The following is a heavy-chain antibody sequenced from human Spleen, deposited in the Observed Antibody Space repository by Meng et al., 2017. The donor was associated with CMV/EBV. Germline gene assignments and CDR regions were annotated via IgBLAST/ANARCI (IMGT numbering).Heavy chain of an antibody. V-gene: IGHV3-23*01. CDR3: AKEVDLWSGPMDV. CDR2: ITGSGGNS. CDR1: GIVFSSCA. D-gene: IGHD3-3*01. J-gene: IGHJ6*02. Sequence: GGSLRLSCAASGIVFSSCAMSWVRQAPGKGLEWVSPITGSGGNSYYADPVKGRFTISRDNSKNTLYLLMNSLRAEDTALYYCAKEVDLWSGPMDVWGQGTTVTVSS.